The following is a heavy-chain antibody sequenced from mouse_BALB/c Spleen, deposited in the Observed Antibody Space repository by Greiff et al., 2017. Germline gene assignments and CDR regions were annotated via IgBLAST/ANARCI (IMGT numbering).Heavy chain of an antibody. CDR2: ISYSGST. J-gene: IGHJ3*01. D-gene: IGHD2-4*01. CDR3: ARWEDYASFAY. V-gene: IGHV3-8*02. Sequence: EVKLMESGPSLVKPSQTLSLTCSVTGDSITSCYWNWIRKFPGNKLEYMGYISYSGSTYYNPSLKSRISITRDTSKNQYYLQLNSVTTEDTATYYCARWEDYASFAYWGQGTLVTVSA. CDR1: GDSITSCY.